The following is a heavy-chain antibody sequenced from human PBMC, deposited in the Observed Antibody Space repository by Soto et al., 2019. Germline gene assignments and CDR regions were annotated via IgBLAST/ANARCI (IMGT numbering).Heavy chain of an antibody. J-gene: IGHJ3*02. CDR2: IYYSGST. D-gene: IGHD6-13*01. CDR3: AREGMAAAGMGYDAFDI. Sequence: PSETLSLTCTVSGGSISSYYWSWIRQPPGKGLEWIGYIYYSGSTNYNPSLKSRVTISVDTSKNQFSLKLSSVTAADTAVYYCAREGMAAAGMGYDAFDIWGQGTMVTVSS. CDR1: GGSISSYY. V-gene: IGHV4-59*01.